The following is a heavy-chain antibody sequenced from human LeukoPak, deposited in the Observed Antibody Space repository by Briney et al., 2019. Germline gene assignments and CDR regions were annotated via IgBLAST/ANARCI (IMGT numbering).Heavy chain of an antibody. Sequence: GGSLRLSCAASGFTFSSYGMHWVRQVPGKGLEWVAFIRYDGGNEYYADSVKGRFTISRDNSKNTLYLQMNSLRGEDTAVYYCAKDRVVSREPAAFDVWGQGTMVTVSS. CDR1: GFTFSSYG. D-gene: IGHD2-15*01. CDR2: IRYDGGNE. V-gene: IGHV3-30*02. CDR3: AKDRVVSREPAAFDV. J-gene: IGHJ3*01.